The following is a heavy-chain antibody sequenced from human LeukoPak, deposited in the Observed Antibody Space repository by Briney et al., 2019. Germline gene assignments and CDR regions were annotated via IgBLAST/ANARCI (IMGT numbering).Heavy chain of an antibody. CDR3: ARVTSSYYYMDV. Sequence: SETLSLTCSVSGGSISSYYWSWIRQPPGKGLEWIGHIYYSGSTKYNPSLKSRVTISVDTSKNKFSLKLSSVTAADTAVYYCARVTSSYYYMDVWGKGTTVTVSS. CDR2: IYYSGST. CDR1: GGSISSYY. J-gene: IGHJ6*03. V-gene: IGHV4-59*12.